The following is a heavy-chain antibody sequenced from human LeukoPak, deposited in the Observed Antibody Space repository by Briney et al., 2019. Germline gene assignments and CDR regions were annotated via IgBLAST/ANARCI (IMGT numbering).Heavy chain of an antibody. J-gene: IGHJ3*02. CDR1: GGTFSSYA. CDR2: IIPIFGTA. V-gene: IGHV1-69*05. D-gene: IGHD2-15*01. Sequence: SVKVSCKASGGTFSSYAISWVRQAPGQGLEWMGGIIPIFGTANYAQKFQGRVTITTDESTSTAYTELSSLRSEDTAVYYCARGPIVVVVAATPGDAFDIWGQGTMVTVSS. CDR3: ARGPIVVVVAATPGDAFDI.